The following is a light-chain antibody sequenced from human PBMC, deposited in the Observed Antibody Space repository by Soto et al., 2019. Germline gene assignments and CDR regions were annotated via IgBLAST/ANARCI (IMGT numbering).Light chain of an antibody. CDR3: HQYDSSSPT. CDR1: QNISVW. V-gene: IGKV1-5*01. CDR2: DAS. J-gene: IGKJ2*01. Sequence: DIQMTQSPSTLSASVGDGVTITCRASQNISVWLAWYQQRPGKAPKFLMYDASCLETGVPSRFSGSGSGTEFTLTIRILQPDDSATYYCHQYDSSSPTFGQGTKLEIK.